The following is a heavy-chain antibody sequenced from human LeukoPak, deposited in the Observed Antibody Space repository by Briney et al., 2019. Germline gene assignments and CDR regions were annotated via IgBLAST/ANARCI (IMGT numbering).Heavy chain of an antibody. Sequence: GASVKVSCKASGYTFTSYYMHWVRQAPGQGLEWMGIINPSGGSTSCAQKFQGRVTMTRDMSTSTVYMELSSLRSEDTAVYYCARMGEQLPNPYYYYYMDVWGKGTTVTVSS. CDR2: INPSGGST. J-gene: IGHJ6*03. D-gene: IGHD6-6*01. CDR1: GYTFTSYY. V-gene: IGHV1-46*01. CDR3: ARMGEQLPNPYYYYYMDV.